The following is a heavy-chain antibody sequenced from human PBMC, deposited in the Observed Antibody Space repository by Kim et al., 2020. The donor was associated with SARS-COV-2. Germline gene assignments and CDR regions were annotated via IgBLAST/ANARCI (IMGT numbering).Heavy chain of an antibody. D-gene: IGHD1-26*01. J-gene: IGHJ4*02. CDR2: INPSGGNT. CDR3: ARVNSGTYYDY. Sequence: ASVKVSCKASGYTFPYFYIHWLRQAPGQGLDWLGIINPSGGNTTYVEKLQGRVTTTRDTSTSTVYMELSSLRSEDTAVYFCARVNSGTYYDYWGQGTLVT. V-gene: IGHV1-46*04. CDR1: GYTFPYFY.